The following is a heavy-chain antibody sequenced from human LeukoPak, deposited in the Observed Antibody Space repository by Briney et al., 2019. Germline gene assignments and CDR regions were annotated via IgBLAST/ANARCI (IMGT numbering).Heavy chain of an antibody. CDR3: ATIAVAGHFDY. CDR2: INHSGST. CDR1: GGSSSGYY. V-gene: IGHV4-34*01. D-gene: IGHD6-19*01. Sequence: SETLSLTCVLYGGSSSGYYWSWIRQPPGKGLEWIGEINHSGSTNYNPSLKSRVTISVDTSKNQFSLKLSSVTAADTAVYYCATIAVAGHFDYWGQGTLVTVSS. J-gene: IGHJ4*02.